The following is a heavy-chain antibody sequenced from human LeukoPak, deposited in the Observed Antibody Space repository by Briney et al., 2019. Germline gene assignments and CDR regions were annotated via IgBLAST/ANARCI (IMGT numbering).Heavy chain of an antibody. V-gene: IGHV3-23*01. J-gene: IGHJ4*02. CDR3: ARGRTDSSVYYFDY. CDR1: GFSFSIYA. D-gene: IGHD3-22*01. CDR2: IIGNGRDI. Sequence: GGSLRLSCAASGFSFSIYAMNWVRQAPGKGLEWVSLIIGNGRDIRYADSVKGRFTISRDNSKNILYLQMNSLRAEDTAVYYCARGRTDSSVYYFDYWGQGTLVTVSS.